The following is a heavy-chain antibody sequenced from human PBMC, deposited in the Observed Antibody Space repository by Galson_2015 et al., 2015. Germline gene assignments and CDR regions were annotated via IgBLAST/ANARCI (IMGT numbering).Heavy chain of an antibody. CDR1: CGSISNGGYY. CDR3: ARNSVGDYGDYVGSDFDY. J-gene: IGHJ4*02. D-gene: IGHD4-17*01. CDR2: IYYSGST. Sequence: TPFPTCTFSCGSISNGGYYWRWVRAHPGEGLGWVGDIYYSGSTHYNPSLKSRVTISVDTSKNQFSLKLSSVTAADTAVYYCARNSVGDYGDYVGSDFDYWGQGTLVTVSS. V-gene: IGHV4-31*03.